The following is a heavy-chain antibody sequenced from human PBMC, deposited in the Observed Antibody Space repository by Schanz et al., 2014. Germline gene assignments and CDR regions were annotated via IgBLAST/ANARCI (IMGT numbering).Heavy chain of an antibody. Sequence: LVESGGGVVQPGRSLRLSCAASGFTFSDYYMSWVRQAPGKGLVWISVIYSDGRTYYGDSVKGRFTISRDNSKNTLYLQMNSLRDEDTAMYYCAKRCSSTSCSHGAFDIWGQGTMVTVSS. J-gene: IGHJ3*02. V-gene: IGHV3-66*01. D-gene: IGHD2-2*01. CDR1: GFTFSDYY. CDR3: AKRCSSTSCSHGAFDI. CDR2: IYSDGRT.